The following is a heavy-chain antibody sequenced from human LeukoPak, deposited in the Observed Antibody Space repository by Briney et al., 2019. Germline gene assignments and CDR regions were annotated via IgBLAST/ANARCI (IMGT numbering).Heavy chain of an antibody. V-gene: IGHV3-11*01. Sequence: LSLTCAVYGGSFSGYYWSWIRQAPGKGLEWVSYISSSGSTIYYADSVKGRFTISRDNAKNSLYLQMNSLRAEDTAVYYCARAKYYDSSDYWGQGTLVTVSS. CDR3: ARAKYYDSSDY. CDR2: ISSSGSTI. CDR1: GGSFSGYY. J-gene: IGHJ4*02. D-gene: IGHD3-22*01.